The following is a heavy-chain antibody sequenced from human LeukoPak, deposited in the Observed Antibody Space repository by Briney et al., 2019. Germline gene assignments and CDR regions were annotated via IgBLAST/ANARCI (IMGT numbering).Heavy chain of an antibody. CDR3: ARSYYYFDY. Sequence: GESLKISCKGSGYSFTHYWIGWVRQMPGKGPEWIGSIYPGDSNTRYSPSFQGQVTISADRSINTAYLQWSSLKASDTAIYYCARSYYYFDYWGQGTLVTVSS. J-gene: IGHJ4*02. V-gene: IGHV5-51*01. D-gene: IGHD3-10*01. CDR2: IYPGDSNT. CDR1: GYSFTHYW.